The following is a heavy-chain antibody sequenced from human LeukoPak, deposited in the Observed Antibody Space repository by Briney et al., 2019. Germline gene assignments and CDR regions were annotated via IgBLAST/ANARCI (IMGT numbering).Heavy chain of an antibody. CDR3: ASSGPYYDILTGYYENYYYYYMDV. D-gene: IGHD3-9*01. Sequence: SVKVSCKASGGTFSSYAISWVRQAPGQGLEWMGGIIPIFGTANYAQKFQGRVTMTRDTSISTAYMELSRLRSDDTAVYYCASSGPYYDILTGYYENYYYYYMDVWGKGTTVTISS. CDR1: GGTFSSYA. V-gene: IGHV1-69*05. J-gene: IGHJ6*03. CDR2: IIPIFGTA.